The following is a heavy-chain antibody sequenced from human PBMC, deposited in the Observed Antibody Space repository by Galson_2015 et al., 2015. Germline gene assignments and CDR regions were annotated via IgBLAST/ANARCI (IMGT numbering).Heavy chain of an antibody. CDR1: GFTFSSYA. V-gene: IGHV3-23*01. CDR2: IRGSGGST. J-gene: IGHJ6*03. CDR3: AKDFLAAAGMIMGDMDV. Sequence: SLRLSCAASGFTFSSYAMSWVRQAPGKGLEWVSAIRGSGGSTYYADSVKGRFTISRDNSKNTLYLQMNSLRAEDTAVYYCAKDFLAAAGMIMGDMDVWGKGTTVTVSS. D-gene: IGHD6-13*01.